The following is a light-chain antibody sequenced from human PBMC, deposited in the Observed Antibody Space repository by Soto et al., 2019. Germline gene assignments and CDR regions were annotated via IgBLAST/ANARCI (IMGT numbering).Light chain of an antibody. CDR3: QQYYTTPSA. J-gene: IGKJ1*01. V-gene: IGKV4-1*01. CDR2: WAS. Sequence: DIVMTQSPDSLAVSLGERATINCKSSQSVLYRSNNKNYLAWYQQRPGQPPKLLIYWASTRESGVPDRISGSGSGTDFTLTISSLQAEDVAVYYGQQYYTTPSAFGQGTKVEIK. CDR1: QSVLYRSNNKNY.